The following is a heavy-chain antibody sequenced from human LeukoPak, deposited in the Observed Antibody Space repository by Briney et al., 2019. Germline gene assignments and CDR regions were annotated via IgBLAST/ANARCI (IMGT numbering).Heavy chain of an antibody. J-gene: IGHJ4*02. Sequence: GGTLRLSCAASAFTFSSYAMNCVRQAPGQGLEWITYISSSGNTIYYAAAVKGLFTISRNNAKHSLYLQMNSLRAEDTAVYYCAGDQGAIDYWGQGTLVTVSS. CDR1: AFTFSSYA. CDR2: ISSSGNTI. CDR3: AGDQGAIDY. D-gene: IGHD1-26*01. V-gene: IGHV3-48*03.